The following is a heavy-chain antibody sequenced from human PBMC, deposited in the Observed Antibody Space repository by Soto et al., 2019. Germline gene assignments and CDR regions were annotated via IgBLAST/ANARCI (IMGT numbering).Heavy chain of an antibody. CDR3: ARQPCSGGSCYPIRFDY. D-gene: IGHD2-15*01. CDR2: IIPIFGTA. CDR1: GGTFSSYA. V-gene: IGHV1-69*13. J-gene: IGHJ4*02. Sequence: SVKVSCKASGGTFSSYAISWVRQAPGQGLEWMGGIIPIFGTANYAQKFQGRVTITADESTSTAYMELSSLRSEDTAVYYCARQPCSGGSCYPIRFDYWGQGTLVTVSS.